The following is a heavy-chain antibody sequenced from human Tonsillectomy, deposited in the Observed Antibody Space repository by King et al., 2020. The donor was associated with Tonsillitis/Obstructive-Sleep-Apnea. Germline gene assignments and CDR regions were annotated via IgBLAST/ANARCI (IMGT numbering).Heavy chain of an antibody. CDR1: GFTFSSYG. J-gene: IGHJ2*01. Sequence: VQLVESGGGVVQPGRSLRLSCAASGFTFSSYGMHWVRQAPGKGLEWVAGISYDGSNKYYADSVKGRFTISRDNSKNTLYLQMNSLRAEDTAVYYCAKGRTGVYWYFDLWGRGTLVTVSS. D-gene: IGHD7-27*01. CDR3: AKGRTGVYWYFDL. V-gene: IGHV3-30*18. CDR2: ISYDGSNK.